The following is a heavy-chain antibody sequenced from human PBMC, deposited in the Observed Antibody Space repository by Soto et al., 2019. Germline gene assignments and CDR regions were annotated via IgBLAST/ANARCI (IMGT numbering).Heavy chain of an antibody. D-gene: IGHD3-16*01. J-gene: IGHJ3*02. CDR1: GGSISSYY. Sequence: TLSLTCTVSGGSISSYYWSWIRQPPGKGLEWIGYIYYSGSTNYNPSLKSRVTISVDTSKNQFSLKLSSVTAADTAVYYCAREGALGGAFDIWGQGTMVTV. CDR3: AREGALGGAFDI. CDR2: IYYSGST. V-gene: IGHV4-59*01.